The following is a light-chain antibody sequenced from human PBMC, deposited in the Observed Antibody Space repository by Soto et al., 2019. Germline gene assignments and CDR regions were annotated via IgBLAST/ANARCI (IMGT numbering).Light chain of an antibody. Sequence: IQRTESASCLCAAVGDRVTLSGRASRGIGNDLNWYQQKPGKAPKRLIFTTSNLQNGVPSRFSDSGSGTERTLTTTRLQHEDSATYSCLQHNTSTLTFSGATKVDIK. V-gene: IGKV1-17*01. CDR1: RGIGND. J-gene: IGKJ4*01. CDR3: LQHNTSTLT. CDR2: TTS.